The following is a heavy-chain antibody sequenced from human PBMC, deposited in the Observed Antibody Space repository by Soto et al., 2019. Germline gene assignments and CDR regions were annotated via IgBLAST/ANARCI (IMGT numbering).Heavy chain of an antibody. CDR2: INAGNGNT. V-gene: IGHV1-3*01. CDR1: GYTFTSYA. Sequence: GASVKVSCKASGYTFTSYAMHWVRQAPGQRLEWMGWINAGNGNTKYSQKFQGRVTITRDASASTAYMELSSLRSEDTAVYYCARDRGTAGSGCAYSTDYWGQGTLVTVSS. J-gene: IGHJ4*02. CDR3: ARDRGTAGSGCAYSTDY. D-gene: IGHD2-21*01.